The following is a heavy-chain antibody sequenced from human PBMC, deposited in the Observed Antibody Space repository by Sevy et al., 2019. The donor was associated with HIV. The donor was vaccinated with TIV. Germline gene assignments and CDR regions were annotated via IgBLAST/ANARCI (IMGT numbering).Heavy chain of an antibody. CDR3: AGHCSVPSCCDAFDV. CDR2: INHSGST. D-gene: IGHD2-2*01. Sequence: SETLSLTCAVYGGSFSGYYWSWIRQPPGKGLEWIGEINHSGSTNYNPSLKSRVTMSVDTSKNRFSLRLISVTAADTDVYYCAGHCSVPSCCDAFDVWGQGTMVPVSS. J-gene: IGHJ3*01. CDR1: GGSFSGYY. V-gene: IGHV4-34*01.